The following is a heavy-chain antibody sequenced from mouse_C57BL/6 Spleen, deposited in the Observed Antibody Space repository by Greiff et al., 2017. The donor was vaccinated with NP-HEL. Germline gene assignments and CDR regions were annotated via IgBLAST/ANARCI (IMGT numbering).Heavy chain of an antibody. Sequence: EVQVVESEGGLVQPGSSMKLSCTASGFTFSDYYMAWVRQVPEKGLEWVANINYDGSSTYYLDSLKSRFIISRDNAKNILYLQMSSLKSEDTATYYCARESGSRYYAMDYWGQGTSVTVSS. V-gene: IGHV5-16*01. J-gene: IGHJ4*01. D-gene: IGHD1-1*01. CDR2: INYDGSST. CDR1: GFTFSDYY. CDR3: ARESGSRYYAMDY.